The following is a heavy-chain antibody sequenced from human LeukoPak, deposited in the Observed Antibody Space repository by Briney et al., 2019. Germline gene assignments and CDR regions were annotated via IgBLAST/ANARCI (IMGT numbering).Heavy chain of an antibody. CDR2: IYYSGST. V-gene: IGHV4-31*03. CDR3: ARDRGGDGMDV. D-gene: IGHD2-21*01. J-gene: IGHJ6*02. CDR1: GGSISSGAYY. Sequence: PSETLSLTCTVSGGSISSGAYYWSWIRQHPGKGLEWIGYIYYSGSTYYNPSLKSRVIISVDTSKNQFSLKLSSVTAADTAVYYCARDRGGDGMDVWGQGTTVTVSS.